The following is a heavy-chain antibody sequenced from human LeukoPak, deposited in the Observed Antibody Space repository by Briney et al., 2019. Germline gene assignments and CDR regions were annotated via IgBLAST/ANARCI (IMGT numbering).Heavy chain of an antibody. CDR1: GGSISSYY. Sequence: PSETLSLTCTVSGGSISSYYWSWIRQPPGKGLEWIGYIYYSGSTNYNPSLKSRVTISVDTSKNQFSLKLSSVTAADTAVYYCAREELIGYFDYWGQGTLVTVS. J-gene: IGHJ4*02. CDR2: IYYSGST. V-gene: IGHV4-59*01. CDR3: AREELIGYFDY. D-gene: IGHD3-16*01.